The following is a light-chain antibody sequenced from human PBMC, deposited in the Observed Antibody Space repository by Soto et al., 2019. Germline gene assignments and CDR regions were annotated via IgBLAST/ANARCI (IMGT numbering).Light chain of an antibody. Sequence: EVVFTQSPDTLSLPPGERATLSCRASQSISSYLAWYQQKPGQAPRLLIYDASSRATGIPDRFSGSGSGTDFTLTISRLEPEDFAVYYCQQYGSSVWTFGQGTKVDIK. V-gene: IGKV3-20*01. CDR2: DAS. CDR3: QQYGSSVWT. J-gene: IGKJ1*01. CDR1: QSISSY.